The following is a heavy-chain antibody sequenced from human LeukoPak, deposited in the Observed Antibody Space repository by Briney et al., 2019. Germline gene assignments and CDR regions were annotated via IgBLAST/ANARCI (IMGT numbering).Heavy chain of an antibody. J-gene: IGHJ4*02. CDR1: GFFFNTNA. V-gene: IGHV3-30*04. CDR3: AREDPPAARSFDY. CDR2: ISYDGSNK. Sequence: GGSLTLSCAASGFFFNTNAMSWLRQAPGKGLEGVAVISYDGSNKYYADSVKGRFTISRDNSKNTLYLQMNSLRAEDTAVYYCAREDPPAARSFDYWGQGALVTASS. D-gene: IGHD6-6*01.